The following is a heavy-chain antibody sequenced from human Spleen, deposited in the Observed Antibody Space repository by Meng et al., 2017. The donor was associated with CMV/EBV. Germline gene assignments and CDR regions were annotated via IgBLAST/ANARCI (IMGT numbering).Heavy chain of an antibody. CDR2: IIPILGIA. CDR3: AREYYYDSSSYSYYYYGMDV. J-gene: IGHJ6*02. CDR1: GGTFSSYT. V-gene: IGHV1-69*04. Sequence: SVKVSCKASGGTFSSYTISWVRQAPGQGLEWMGRIIPILGIANYAQKFQGRVTITADKSTSTAYMELSSLRSEDTAVYYCAREYYYDSSSYSYYYYGMDVWGQGTTVTVSS. D-gene: IGHD3-22*01.